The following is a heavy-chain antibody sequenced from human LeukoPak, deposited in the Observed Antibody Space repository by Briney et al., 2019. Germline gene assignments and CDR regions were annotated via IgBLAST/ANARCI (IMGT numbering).Heavy chain of an antibody. D-gene: IGHD5-12*01. CDR1: GGSISSYY. V-gene: IGHV4-59*08. CDR2: IYYSGST. J-gene: IGHJ6*02. CDR3: ARRNTVDYYYYGMDV. Sequence: PSETPSLTCTVSGGSISSYYWSWIRQPPGKGLEWIGYIYYSGSTNYNPSLKSRVTISVDTSKNQFSLKLSSVTAADTAVYYCARRNTVDYYYYGMDVWGQGTTVTVSS.